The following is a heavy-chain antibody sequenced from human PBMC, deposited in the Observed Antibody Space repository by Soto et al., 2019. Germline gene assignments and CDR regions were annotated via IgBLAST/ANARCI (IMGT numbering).Heavy chain of an antibody. CDR2: TYYRSRWYN. V-gene: IGHV6-1*01. Sequence: PSQSNSHTFTIAGEGVSGNSAAWNWIRQSPSRGLEWLGRTYYRSRWYNDYAVSVKSRITVTPDTSKNQFSLHLNSVTPEDTAVYYCARVFPYYVRSDSLLALWAQG. CDR1: GEGVSGNSAA. J-gene: IGHJ1*01. D-gene: IGHD3-3*01. CDR3: ARVFPYYVRSDSLLAL.